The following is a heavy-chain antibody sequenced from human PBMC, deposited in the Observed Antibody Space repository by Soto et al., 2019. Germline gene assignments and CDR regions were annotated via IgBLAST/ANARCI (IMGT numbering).Heavy chain of an antibody. CDR2: IYYSGST. Sequence: QVQLQESGPGLVKPSETLSLTCTVSGGSVSSGSYYWSWIRQPPGKGLEWIGYIYYSGSTNYNPSLKSRLTISVDTSKNQFSLKLSSVTAADTAVYYCAGYCSSTSCDHFDYWGQGTLVTVSS. D-gene: IGHD2-2*01. CDR3: AGYCSSTSCDHFDY. J-gene: IGHJ4*02. V-gene: IGHV4-61*01. CDR1: GGSVSSGSYY.